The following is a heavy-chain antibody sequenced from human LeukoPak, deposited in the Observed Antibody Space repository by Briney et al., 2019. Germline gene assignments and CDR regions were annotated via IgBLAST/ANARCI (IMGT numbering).Heavy chain of an antibody. V-gene: IGHV3-74*01. CDR1: GFTFSSYW. Sequence: PGRSLRLSCAASGFTFSSYWMHWVRQAPGKGLVWVSRINSDGSSTSYADSVKGRFTISRDNAKNTLYLQMNSLRAEDTAVYYCARGYYYYYGMDVWGQGTTVTVSS. CDR2: INSDGSST. J-gene: IGHJ6*02. CDR3: ARGYYYYYGMDV.